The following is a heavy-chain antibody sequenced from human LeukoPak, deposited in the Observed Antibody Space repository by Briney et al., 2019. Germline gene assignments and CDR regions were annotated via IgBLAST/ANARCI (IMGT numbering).Heavy chain of an antibody. V-gene: IGHV3-23*01. Sequence: GGSLRLSCAASGLTFSNYPIRWVRQAPGKGLEWVSALSGSGGSAYYADSVKGRFTISRDKSKNTLFLQMNSLRAEDTALYYCAKSQEDDSSGYYYSNFDFWGQGTLVTVSS. D-gene: IGHD3-22*01. J-gene: IGHJ4*02. CDR2: LSGSGGSA. CDR3: AKSQEDDSSGYYYSNFDF. CDR1: GLTFSNYP.